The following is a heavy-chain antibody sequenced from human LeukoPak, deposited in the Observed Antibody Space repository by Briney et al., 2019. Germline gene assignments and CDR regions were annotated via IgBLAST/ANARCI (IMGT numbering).Heavy chain of an antibody. J-gene: IGHJ4*02. V-gene: IGHV4-59*08. CDR3: ARHPELYFFDY. CDR2: IYYGGST. CDR1: GGSISSYY. D-gene: IGHD3-10*01. Sequence: PSETLSLTCTVSGGSISSYYWSWIRQPPGKGLEWIGCIYYGGSTNYNPSLKSRVTISADTSKNQVSLTLSSVTAADTAVYYCARHPELYFFDYWGQGTLVTVSS.